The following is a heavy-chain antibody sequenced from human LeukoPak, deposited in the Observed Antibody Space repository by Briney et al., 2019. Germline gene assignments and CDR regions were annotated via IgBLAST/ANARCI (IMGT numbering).Heavy chain of an antibody. V-gene: IGHV3-30*04. CDR2: ISYDGDYK. CDR1: GFAFSHYT. CDR3: VRDLGGRSGH. J-gene: IGHJ4*02. D-gene: IGHD1-26*01. Sequence: AGGSLRLSCAASGFAFSHYTMQWVRQAPGKGLEWVAVISYDGDYKYYADSVKGRFTISRDDSKNTLYLQMNSLRAEAPAVYYCVRDLGGRSGHWGQGTLVTVSS.